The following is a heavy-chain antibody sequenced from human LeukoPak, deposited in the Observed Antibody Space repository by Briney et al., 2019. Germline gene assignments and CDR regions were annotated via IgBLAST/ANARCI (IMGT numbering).Heavy chain of an antibody. CDR2: IKQDGSEK. CDR3: ARDRGVVDLYYYYGMDV. Sequence: GGSPRLSCAASGFTFSSYWMSWVRQAPGKGLEWVANIKQDGSEKYYVDSVKGRFTISRDNAKNSLYLQMNSLRAEDTAVYYCARDRGVVDLYYYYGMDVWGQGTTVTVSS. CDR1: GFTFSSYW. V-gene: IGHV3-7*01. J-gene: IGHJ6*02. D-gene: IGHD3-22*01.